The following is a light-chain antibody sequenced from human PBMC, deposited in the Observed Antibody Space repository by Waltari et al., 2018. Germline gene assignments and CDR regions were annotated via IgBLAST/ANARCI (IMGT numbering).Light chain of an antibody. V-gene: IGKV3-15*01. Sequence: ELVMTQSPAILSASPGERATLSCRASQSVSTNLAWYPQKPGQAPRLLIYGASTRATGIPDRFSGSGSGTEFTLTISSLQSEDFVVYSCQQYNSYPPTFGPGTKVDIK. CDR3: QQYNSYPPT. CDR1: QSVSTN. CDR2: GAS. J-gene: IGKJ3*01.